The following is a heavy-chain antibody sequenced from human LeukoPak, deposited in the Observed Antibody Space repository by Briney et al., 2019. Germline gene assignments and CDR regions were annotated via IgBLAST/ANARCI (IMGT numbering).Heavy chain of an antibody. V-gene: IGHV3-23*01. Sequence: PGGSLRLSCAASGFTFSSYGMSWVRQAPGKGLEWVSAISGSGGSTYYADSVKGRFTISRDNSKSTLYLQMNSLRAEDTAVYYCASPSGSDDYWGQGTLVTVSS. CDR1: GFTFSSYG. D-gene: IGHD1-26*01. CDR3: ASPSGSDDY. J-gene: IGHJ4*02. CDR2: ISGSGGST.